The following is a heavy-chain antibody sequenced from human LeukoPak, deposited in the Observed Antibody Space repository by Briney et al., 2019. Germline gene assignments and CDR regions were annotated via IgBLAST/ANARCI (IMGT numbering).Heavy chain of an antibody. V-gene: IGHV5-51*01. D-gene: IGHD5-24*01. CDR2: IYPGDSDT. Sequence: PGESLKISCKASGYSFSTYWIGWVRQMPGKGLEWMGIIYPGDSDTRYSPSFQGQVTISADKSISTAYLQWSTLKASDSAMYYCARHNRCDYWGQGTLVTVSS. CDR1: GYSFSTYW. CDR3: ARHNRCDY. J-gene: IGHJ4*02.